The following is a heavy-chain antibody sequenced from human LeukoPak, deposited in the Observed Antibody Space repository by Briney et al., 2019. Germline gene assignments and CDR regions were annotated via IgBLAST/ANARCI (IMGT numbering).Heavy chain of an antibody. CDR3: ARLSRQQLVLAFDI. J-gene: IGHJ3*02. D-gene: IGHD6-13*01. Sequence: GASVKVSCKASGYTFTGYYMHWVRQAPGQGLEWMGRINPNSGGTNYAQKFQGRVTMTRGTSISTAYMELSRLRSDDTAVYYCARLSRQQLVLAFDIWGQGTMVTVSS. V-gene: IGHV1-2*06. CDR1: GYTFTGYY. CDR2: INPNSGGT.